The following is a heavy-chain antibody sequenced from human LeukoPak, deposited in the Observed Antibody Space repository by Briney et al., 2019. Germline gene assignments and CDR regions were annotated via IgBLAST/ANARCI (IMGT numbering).Heavy chain of an antibody. Sequence: GGSLRLSCAASGFTFSSYGMHWVRQAPGKGLEWVAFIRYDGSNKYYADSVKGRFTISRDNSKNTLYLQMNNLRAEDTAVYYCAKDSGSYHVGAFDIWGQGTMVTVSS. J-gene: IGHJ3*02. V-gene: IGHV3-30*02. CDR3: AKDSGSYHVGAFDI. D-gene: IGHD1-26*01. CDR2: IRYDGSNK. CDR1: GFTFSSYG.